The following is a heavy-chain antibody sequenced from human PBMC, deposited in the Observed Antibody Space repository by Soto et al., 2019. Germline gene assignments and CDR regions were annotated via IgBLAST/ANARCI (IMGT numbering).Heavy chain of an antibody. CDR1: GFTFSSYS. Sequence: EVQLVESGGGLVKPGGSLRLSCAASGFTFSSYSMNWVRQAPGKGLEWVSSISSSSSYIYYADSVKGRFTISRDNAKNSLYLQINSLRAEDTAVYYCARDFSTSSSSFYYYYYGMDVWGQGTTVTVSS. D-gene: IGHD6-6*01. CDR3: ARDFSTSSSSFYYYYYGMDV. V-gene: IGHV3-21*01. CDR2: ISSSSSYI. J-gene: IGHJ6*02.